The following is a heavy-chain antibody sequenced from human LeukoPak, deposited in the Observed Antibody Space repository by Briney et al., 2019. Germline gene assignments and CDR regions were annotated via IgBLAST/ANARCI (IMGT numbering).Heavy chain of an antibody. CDR1: GITFSNAW. J-gene: IGHJ4*02. D-gene: IGHD3-10*01. V-gene: IGHV3-15*01. Sequence: GGSLRLSCAASGITFSNAWMTWVRQAPGKGLEWDGQIKSKTAGGTADYAAPVKGRFTISRDDSKSTVFLQMNSLKTEDTGVYYCARVRSTSSMVRGVIMHQYYFDYWGQGTLVTVSS. CDR2: IKSKTAGGTA. CDR3: ARVRSTSSMVRGVIMHQYYFDY.